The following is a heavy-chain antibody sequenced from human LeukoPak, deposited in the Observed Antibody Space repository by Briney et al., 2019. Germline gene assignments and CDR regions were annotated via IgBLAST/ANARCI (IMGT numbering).Heavy chain of an antibody. J-gene: IGHJ6*03. CDR3: ASTPFHGSALLGVGYYYMDV. CDR2: IYTSGST. D-gene: IGHD3-10*01. Sequence: PSQTLSLTCTVSGGSISSGSYYWSWIRQPAGKGLEWIGRIYTSGSTNYNPSLKSRVTISVDTSKNQFSLKLSSVTAADTAVYYCASTPFHGSALLGVGYYYMDVWGKGTTVTISS. V-gene: IGHV4-61*02. CDR1: GGSISSGSYY.